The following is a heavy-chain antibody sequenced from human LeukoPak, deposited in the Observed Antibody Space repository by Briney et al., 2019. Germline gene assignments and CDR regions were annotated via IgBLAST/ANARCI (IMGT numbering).Heavy chain of an antibody. Sequence: SETLSLTCTVSGGSVSSGSYYWGWIRQPPGKGLEWIGSIYYSGSTYYNPSLKSRVTISVDTSKNQFSLKLSSVTAADTAVYYCANLRYSSSWLPFDYWGQGTLVTVSS. CDR1: GGSVSSGSYY. CDR2: IYYSGST. D-gene: IGHD6-13*01. V-gene: IGHV4-39*01. J-gene: IGHJ4*02. CDR3: ANLRYSSSWLPFDY.